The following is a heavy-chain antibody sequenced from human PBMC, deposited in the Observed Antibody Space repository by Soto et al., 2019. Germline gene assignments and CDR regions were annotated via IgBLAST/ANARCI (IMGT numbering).Heavy chain of an antibody. V-gene: IGHV4-4*07. CDR2: IYTSGST. D-gene: IGHD3-22*01. Sequence: SETLSLTCTVSGGSISSYYWSWIRQPAGKGLEWIGRIYTSGSTNYNPSLKSRVTMSVDTSKNQFSLKLSSVTAADTAVYYCAVNYYDSSGYLRRFDYWGQGTLVTVSS. CDR3: AVNYYDSSGYLRRFDY. J-gene: IGHJ4*02. CDR1: GGSISSYY.